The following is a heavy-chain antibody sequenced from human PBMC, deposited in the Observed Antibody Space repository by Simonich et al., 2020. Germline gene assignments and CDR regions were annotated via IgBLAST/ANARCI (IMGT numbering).Heavy chain of an antibody. CDR2: INQSGST. J-gene: IGHJ5*02. D-gene: IGHD3-9*01. Sequence: QVQLQQWGAGLLKPSETRSLTCAVYGGSFSGYYWRWTRQPPGKGLEWFGEINQSGSTHYHRPLKSQVTISGDPSKDQFSLKLSSVTAADTAVYYCARCGLVNYDILTGYHNWFDPWGQGTLVTVSS. CDR3: ARCGLVNYDILTGYHNWFDP. V-gene: IGHV4-34*01. CDR1: GGSFSGYY.